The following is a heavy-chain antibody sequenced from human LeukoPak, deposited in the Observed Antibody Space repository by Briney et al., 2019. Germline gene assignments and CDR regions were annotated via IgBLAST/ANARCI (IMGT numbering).Heavy chain of an antibody. CDR2: ISSSSSTI. CDR3: ARDPAGYCSGGSCYNDAFDI. J-gene: IGHJ3*02. CDR1: GFTFSSYS. Sequence: PGGSLRLSCAASGFTFSSYSMDWVRQPPGKGLEWVSYISSSSSTIYYADSEKGRFTISRDNAKNSLYLQMNSLRDEDTAVYYCARDPAGYCSGGSCYNDAFDIWGQGTMVTVSS. D-gene: IGHD2-15*01. V-gene: IGHV3-48*02.